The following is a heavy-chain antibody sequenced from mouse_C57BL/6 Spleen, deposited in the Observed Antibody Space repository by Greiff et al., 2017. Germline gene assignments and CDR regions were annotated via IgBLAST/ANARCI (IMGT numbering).Heavy chain of an antibody. J-gene: IGHJ2*01. Sequence: EVQLVESGGGLVQPGGSLSLSCAASGFTFTDYYMSWVRQPPGKALEWLGFIRNKANGYTTEYSASLKGRFTISRDNSQSILYLQMNALRAEDSATYYCASLDYGKGDYFGYWGQGTTLTVSS. CDR2: IRNKANGYTT. CDR3: ASLDYGKGDYFGY. CDR1: GFTFTDYY. D-gene: IGHD2-1*01. V-gene: IGHV7-3*01.